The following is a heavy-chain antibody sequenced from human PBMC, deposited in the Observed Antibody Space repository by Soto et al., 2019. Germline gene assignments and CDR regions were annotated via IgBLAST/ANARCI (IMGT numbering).Heavy chain of an antibody. CDR1: GFTFSSYA. D-gene: IGHD6-13*01. J-gene: IGHJ4*02. CDR2: ISSNGGST. CDR3: VKPVGLIAAAGVSDY. V-gene: IGHV3-64D*06. Sequence: QSGGSLRLSCSASGFTFSSYAMHWVRQAPGKGLEYVSAISSNGGSTYYADSVKGRFTISRDNSKNTLYLQMSSLRAEDTAVYYCVKPVGLIAAAGVSDYWGQGTLVTVSS.